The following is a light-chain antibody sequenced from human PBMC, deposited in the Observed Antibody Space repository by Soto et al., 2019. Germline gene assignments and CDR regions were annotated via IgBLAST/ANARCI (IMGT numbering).Light chain of an antibody. CDR3: QKSGNSPQE. V-gene: IGKV3-20*01. CDR2: EAS. CDR1: QSVSSTY. J-gene: IGKJ1*01. Sequence: EIVLTQSPGTLSLSPGERATLSCRASQSVSSTYVAWYQQKPGQTPKLLIYEASTRAAGVPDRFSGSGSGTDYTLTIDRLEPEDFAVYYCQKSGNSPQEFGQGTKGDIK.